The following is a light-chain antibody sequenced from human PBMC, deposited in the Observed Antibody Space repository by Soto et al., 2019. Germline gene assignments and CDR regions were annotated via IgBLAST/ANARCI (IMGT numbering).Light chain of an antibody. CDR3: LHYNNGPR. V-gene: IGKV3-15*01. CDR1: QTINNN. Sequence: IVMTQSPATLSVSPGEGATLSCRASQTINNNLAWYQQKPGQAPRLLIYGASRRATGVPARFSGSGSGTEFTLTISSLQSEDFAVYYCLHYNNGPRFGQGTKVDIK. CDR2: GAS. J-gene: IGKJ1*01.